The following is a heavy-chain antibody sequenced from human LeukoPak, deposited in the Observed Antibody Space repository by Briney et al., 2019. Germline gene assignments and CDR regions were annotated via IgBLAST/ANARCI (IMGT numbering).Heavy chain of an antibody. CDR3: ASLLHSSSSPHFDY. CDR2: INHSGST. Sequence: SETLSLTCAVYGGSFSGYYWSWIRQPPGKGLEWIGEINHSGSTNYNPSLKSRVTISVDTSKNQFSLKLSSVTAADTAVYYCASLLHSSSSPHFDYWGQGTLVTVSS. J-gene: IGHJ4*02. D-gene: IGHD6-6*01. V-gene: IGHV4-34*01. CDR1: GGSFSGYY.